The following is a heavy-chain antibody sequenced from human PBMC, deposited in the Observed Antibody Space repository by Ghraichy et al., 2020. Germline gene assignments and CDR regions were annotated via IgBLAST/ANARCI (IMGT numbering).Heavy chain of an antibody. CDR1: GDSISSSSYY. V-gene: IGHV4-39*01. D-gene: IGHD6-19*01. J-gene: IGHJ4*02. Sequence: SETLSLTCTVSGDSISSSSYYWGWVRQPPGKGLEWIGSIYYSGSTYYNPSLKSRVTISVDTSKNQFSLKLSSVTAADTAVYYCARRDSSGWYEFDYWGQGTLVTFSS. CDR3: ARRDSSGWYEFDY. CDR2: IYYSGST.